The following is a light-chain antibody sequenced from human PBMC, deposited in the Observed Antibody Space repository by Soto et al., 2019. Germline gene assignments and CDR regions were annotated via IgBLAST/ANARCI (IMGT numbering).Light chain of an antibody. CDR2: GVS. CDR3: QQSYSTPWT. J-gene: IGKJ1*01. Sequence: DIQMMQSPSPLSASVGDRVTITCRASQSVRTYLNWYQQKPGKAPNLLIYGVSTLHSGVPSRFSGAGSGTDFTLTISSLQPEDFGSYYCQQSYSTPWTFGPGTKVEIK. V-gene: IGKV1-39*01. CDR1: QSVRTY.